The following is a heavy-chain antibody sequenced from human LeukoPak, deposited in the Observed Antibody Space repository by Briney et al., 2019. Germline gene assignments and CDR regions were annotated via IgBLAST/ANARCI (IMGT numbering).Heavy chain of an antibody. V-gene: IGHV3-74*01. CDR3: ARWSYSVLDAFDI. J-gene: IGHJ3*02. CDR1: GFTFSSNW. Sequence: GGSLRLSCADSGFTFSSNWMHWVRQAPGKGPMWVSRINGDGNSISYADSVKGRFTISRDNAKNTLYLQMNSLRAEDTAVYYCARWSYSVLDAFDIWGQGTVVTVSS. D-gene: IGHD5/OR15-5a*01. CDR2: INGDGNSI.